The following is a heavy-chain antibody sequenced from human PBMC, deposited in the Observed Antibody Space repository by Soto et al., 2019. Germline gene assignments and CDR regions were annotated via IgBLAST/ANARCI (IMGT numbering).Heavy chain of an antibody. V-gene: IGHV1-69*13. CDR3: ARDQSYIDTYWWLDP. CDR1: GGTFSSYA. Sequence: SVKVSCKASGGTFSSYAISWVRQAPGQGLEWMGGIIPIFGTANYAQKFQGRVTITADESTSTAYMELSSLRSEDTAIYYCARDQSYIDTYWWLDPWGQGTLVTVSS. D-gene: IGHD2-15*01. CDR2: IIPIFGTA. J-gene: IGHJ5*02.